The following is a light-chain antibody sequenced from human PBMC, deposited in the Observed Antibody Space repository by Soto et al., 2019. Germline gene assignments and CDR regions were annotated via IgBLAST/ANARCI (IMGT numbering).Light chain of an antibody. CDR2: RNN. CDR3: AAWDDSLSGVV. Sequence: QSVLTQPPSASGTPGQRVTISCSGSSSNIGSNYVYWYHQLPGTAPKLLIYRNNQRPSGVPDRFSGSKSGTSAYLAISGLRSEDEADYYCAAWDDSLSGVVFGGGTKLTVL. CDR1: SSNIGSNY. J-gene: IGLJ2*01. V-gene: IGLV1-47*01.